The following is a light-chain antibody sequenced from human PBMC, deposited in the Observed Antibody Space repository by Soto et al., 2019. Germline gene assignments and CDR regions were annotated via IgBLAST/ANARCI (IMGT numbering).Light chain of an antibody. J-gene: IGKJ1*01. Sequence: ENVLTQSPCTLSLSPGERATLSCRASQRVSSSYLAWYQQKPGQAPRLLIYGASTRATGIPDRFSGSWSGTDFTLSISRLEPEDFAVYYCGQFVSSPPRTFGQGSKVDIK. V-gene: IGKV3-20*01. CDR3: GQFVSSPPRT. CDR1: QRVSSSY. CDR2: GAS.